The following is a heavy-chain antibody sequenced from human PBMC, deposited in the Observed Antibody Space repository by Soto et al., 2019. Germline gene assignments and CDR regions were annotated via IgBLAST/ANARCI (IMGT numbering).Heavy chain of an antibody. D-gene: IGHD3-3*01. J-gene: IGHJ4*02. Sequence: ASVKVSCKASGYTFTSYGISWVRQAPGQGLEWMGWISAYNGNTNYAQKLQGRVTMTTDTSTSTAYMELRSLRSDDTAVYYCARADTGGSGYLEYYFDYWGQGTLVTVSS. CDR1: GYTFTSYG. CDR2: ISAYNGNT. CDR3: ARADTGGSGYLEYYFDY. V-gene: IGHV1-18*01.